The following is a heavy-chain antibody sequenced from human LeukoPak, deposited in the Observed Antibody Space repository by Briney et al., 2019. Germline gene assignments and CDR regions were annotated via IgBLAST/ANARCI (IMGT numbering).Heavy chain of an antibody. D-gene: IGHD2-21*01. CDR2: ISDSGNT. Sequence: GGSLRLSCAASGFTLSSYAMSWVRQAPGKGLEWVSAISDSGNTYHADSVKGRFTISRDSSKNTLFLKMNRLRPEDAAVYYCAKAPVTTCRGAYCYPFDYWGQGTLVTVSS. CDR1: GFTLSSYA. V-gene: IGHV3-23*01. J-gene: IGHJ4*02. CDR3: AKAPVTTCRGAYCYPFDY.